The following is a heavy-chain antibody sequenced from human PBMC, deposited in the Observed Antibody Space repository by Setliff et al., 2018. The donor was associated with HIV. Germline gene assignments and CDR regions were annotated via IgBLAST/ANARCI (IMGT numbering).Heavy chain of an antibody. J-gene: IGHJ2*01. V-gene: IGHV1-8*01. CDR1: GYTLTNND. D-gene: IGHD6-19*01. Sequence: ASVKVSCKASGYTLTNNDINWLRQVAGQGLEWIGWMSGINDAGGSAQKFQGRVTVTRDTSISTAYMELSSLRSEDTAVYYCARVPVADDSSGWYGNWYFDFWGPGTLVTVSS. CDR3: ARVPVADDSSGWYGNWYFDF. CDR2: MSGINDAG.